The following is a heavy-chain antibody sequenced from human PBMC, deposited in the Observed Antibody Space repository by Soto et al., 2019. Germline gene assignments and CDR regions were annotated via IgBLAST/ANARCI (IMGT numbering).Heavy chain of an antibody. Sequence: QITLKESGPTLVKPTQTLTLTCTFSGFSLTTSGVGVGWIRQPPGKTLEWLALIYWNDDKRYSPSLKRRLTITKDTSKNQVVLTMTKMDPAETATYYCGHRRDYYNASGYHYSDYWGQGTLVTVSS. CDR2: IYWNDDK. V-gene: IGHV2-5*01. CDR1: GFSLTTSGVG. CDR3: GHRRDYYNASGYHYSDY. J-gene: IGHJ4*02. D-gene: IGHD3-22*01.